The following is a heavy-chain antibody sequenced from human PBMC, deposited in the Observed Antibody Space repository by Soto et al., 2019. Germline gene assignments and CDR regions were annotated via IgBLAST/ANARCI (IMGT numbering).Heavy chain of an antibody. V-gene: IGHV3-23*01. Sequence: EVQLLESGGGLVQPGGSLRLSCAASGFTFSSYAMSWVRQAPGKGLEWVSAISGSGGSTYYADSVKGRFTISRDNSKNTLYLQMNSLRAEDTAVYYCARTADPYYYDARKPHMVSQWYYYYGMDVWGQGTTVTVSS. CDR1: GFTFSSYA. CDR3: ARTADPYYYDARKPHMVSQWYYYYGMDV. CDR2: ISGSGGST. J-gene: IGHJ6*02. D-gene: IGHD3-22*01.